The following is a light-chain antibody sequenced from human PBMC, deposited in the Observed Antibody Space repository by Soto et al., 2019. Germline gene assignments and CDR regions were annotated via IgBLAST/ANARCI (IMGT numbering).Light chain of an antibody. Sequence: EIVMTQSPVTLSASPGERVTLSCRASPSVNINLAWYQQRPGQAHRVRIYGASNRASGIPVRFSGSGSGTDFTLTLSSMEPDDFALYYCQQYKDWPPLTFGGGTRVEIK. CDR2: GAS. CDR1: PSVNIN. J-gene: IGKJ4*02. CDR3: QQYKDWPPLT. V-gene: IGKV3D-15*01.